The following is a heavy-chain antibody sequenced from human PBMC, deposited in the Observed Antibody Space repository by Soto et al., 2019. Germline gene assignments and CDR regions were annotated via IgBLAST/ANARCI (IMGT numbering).Heavy chain of an antibody. J-gene: IGHJ4*02. CDR3: ARGPYCSSSYEGKNY. CDR2: IGGSGATT. D-gene: IGHD6-13*01. Sequence: GGSLRLSCAASGFTFSSCAMTWVRQAPGKGLEWVSVIGGSGATTYYANSVKGRFTISRDNSKNTLYLQMNSLRAEDTAVYYCARGPYCSSSYEGKNYWGQGTLVTVSS. CDR1: GFTFSSCA. V-gene: IGHV3-23*01.